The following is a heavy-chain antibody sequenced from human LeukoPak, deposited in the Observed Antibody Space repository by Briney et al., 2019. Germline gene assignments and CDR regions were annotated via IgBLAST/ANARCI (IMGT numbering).Heavy chain of an antibody. J-gene: IGHJ4*02. V-gene: IGHV3-48*03. CDR3: ARVISVAGYDY. CDR2: ISSSGSTI. CDR1: GFTFSSYE. D-gene: IGHD6-19*01. Sequence: GGSLRLSCAASGFTFSSYEMTWVRQAPGKGLEWVSYISSSGSTIYYADSVKGRFTISRDNAKNSLYLQMNSLRAEDTAVYYCARVISVAGYDYWGQGTLVTVSS.